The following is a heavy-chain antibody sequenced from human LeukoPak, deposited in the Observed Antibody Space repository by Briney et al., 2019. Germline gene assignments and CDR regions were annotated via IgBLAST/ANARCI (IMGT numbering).Heavy chain of an antibody. CDR3: AIDENYGGNFGY. D-gene: IGHD4-23*01. Sequence: GASVKVSCKASRGTFSSYAISWVRQAPGQGLEWMGRIIPIFGTANYAQKFQGRVTITTDESTSTAYMELSSLRSEDTAVYYCAIDENYGGNFGYWGQGTLVTVSS. V-gene: IGHV1-69*05. J-gene: IGHJ4*02. CDR1: RGTFSSYA. CDR2: IIPIFGTA.